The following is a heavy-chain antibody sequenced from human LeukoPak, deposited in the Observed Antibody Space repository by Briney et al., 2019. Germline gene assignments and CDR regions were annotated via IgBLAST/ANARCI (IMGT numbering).Heavy chain of an antibody. CDR3: ATETIGRHYDY. Sequence: PAGSLRLSCAASGFTFSSCGFNWVRQAPGKGLEWVSSIGPTGTDRYYADSVRGRFTISRDVAKNSMYLQMVSLRDEDTAVYYCATETIGRHYDYWGQGTLLTVSS. J-gene: IGHJ4*02. CDR1: GFTFSSCG. CDR2: IGPTGTDR. D-gene: IGHD1-14*01. V-gene: IGHV3-21*01.